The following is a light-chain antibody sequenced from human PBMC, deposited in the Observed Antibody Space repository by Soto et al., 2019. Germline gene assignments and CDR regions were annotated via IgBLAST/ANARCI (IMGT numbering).Light chain of an antibody. J-gene: IGLJ3*02. CDR1: SGHSSYA. Sequence: QSVLTQSPSASASLGASVKLTCTLSSGHSSYAIAWHQQQPEKGPRYLMKLNSDGSHSKGDGIPARFSGSSSGSERYLTSSSLQSEDEADYYCQTWGTGIPWVFGGGTTLTVL. CDR2: LNSDGSH. CDR3: QTWGTGIPWV. V-gene: IGLV4-69*01.